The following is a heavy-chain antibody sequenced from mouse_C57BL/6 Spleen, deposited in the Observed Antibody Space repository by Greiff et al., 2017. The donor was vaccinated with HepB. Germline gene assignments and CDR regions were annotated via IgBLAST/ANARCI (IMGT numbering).Heavy chain of an antibody. J-gene: IGHJ2*01. CDR3: ARWVTTAFDY. Sequence: QVQLQQSGPELVKPGASVKISCKASGYAFSSSWMNWVKQRPGKGLEWIGRIYPGDGDTNYNGKFKGKATLTADKSSSTAYMQLSSLTSEDSAVYFCARWVTTAFDYWGQGTTLTVSS. CDR1: GYAFSSSW. V-gene: IGHV1-82*01. CDR2: IYPGDGDT. D-gene: IGHD1-2*01.